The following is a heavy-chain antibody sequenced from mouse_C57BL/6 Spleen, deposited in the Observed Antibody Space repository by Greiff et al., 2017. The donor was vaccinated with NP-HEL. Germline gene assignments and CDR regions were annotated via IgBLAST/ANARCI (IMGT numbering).Heavy chain of an antibody. D-gene: IGHD1-1*01. CDR2: ISSGSSTI. J-gene: IGHJ2*01. CDR3: ARGKIYYYGSSYYFDY. CDR1: GFTFSDYG. V-gene: IGHV5-17*01. Sequence: EVMLVESGGGLVKPGGSLKLSCAASGFTFSDYGMHWVRQAPEKGLEWVAYISSGSSTIYYADTVKGRFTISRDNAKNTLFLQMTSLRSEDTAMYYCARGKIYYYGSSYYFDYWGQGTTLTVSS.